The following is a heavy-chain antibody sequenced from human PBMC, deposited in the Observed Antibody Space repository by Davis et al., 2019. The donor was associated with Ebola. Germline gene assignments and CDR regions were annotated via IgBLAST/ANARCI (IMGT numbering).Heavy chain of an antibody. J-gene: IGHJ4*02. CDR3: ARSIVGATLSIMQN. D-gene: IGHD1-26*01. CDR1: GGSISSYY. V-gene: IGHV4-59*01. Sequence: PSETLSLTCTVSGGSISSYYWSWIRQPPGKGLEWIGYIYYSGSTNYNPSLKSRVTISVDTSKNQFSLKLSSVTAADTAVYYCARSIVGATLSIMQNWGQGTLVTVSS. CDR2: IYYSGST.